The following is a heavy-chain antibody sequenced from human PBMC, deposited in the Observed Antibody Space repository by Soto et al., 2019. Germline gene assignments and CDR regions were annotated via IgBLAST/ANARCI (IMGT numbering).Heavy chain of an antibody. CDR1: GFTFSSYA. D-gene: IGHD2-15*01. CDR3: AKDAADIGVVVAAH. Sequence: EVQLLESGGGLVQPGGSLRLSCAASGFTFSSYAMSWVRQAPGKGLEWVSAISGSGGSTYYADSVKGRFTISRDNSKNALYLQMSSLRAEHTAVYYCAKDAADIGVVVAAHWGQGPLVTVSS. V-gene: IGHV3-23*01. CDR2: ISGSGGST. J-gene: IGHJ4*02.